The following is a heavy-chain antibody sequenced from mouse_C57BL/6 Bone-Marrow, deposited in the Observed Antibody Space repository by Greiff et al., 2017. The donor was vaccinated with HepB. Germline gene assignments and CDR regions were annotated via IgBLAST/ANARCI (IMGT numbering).Heavy chain of an antibody. Sequence: QVQLQQSGAELVKPGASVKLSCKASGYTFTEYTIHWVKQRSGQGLEWIGWFYPGSGSIKYNEKFKDKATLTADKSSSTVYMELSRLTSEVSAVYFCARHEEGYYYGSSPNWYFDVWGTGTTVTVSS. CDR2: FYPGSGSI. CDR3: ARHEEGYYYGSSPNWYFDV. J-gene: IGHJ1*03. CDR1: GYTFTEYT. V-gene: IGHV1-62-2*01. D-gene: IGHD1-1*01.